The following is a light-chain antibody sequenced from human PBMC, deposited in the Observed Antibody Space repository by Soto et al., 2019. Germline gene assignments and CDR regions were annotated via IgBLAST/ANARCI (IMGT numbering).Light chain of an antibody. CDR1: QSVSSSY. CDR2: GAS. CDR3: QQYGSSPPT. Sequence: EIVLTQSPGTLSLSPGERATLSCRASQSVSSSYLAWYQQKPGQAPRLLIYGASSRATGIPERFSGSGSGAEFTLTISRLEPEDFALYYCQQYGSSPPTFGQGTKLEIK. J-gene: IGKJ2*01. V-gene: IGKV3-20*01.